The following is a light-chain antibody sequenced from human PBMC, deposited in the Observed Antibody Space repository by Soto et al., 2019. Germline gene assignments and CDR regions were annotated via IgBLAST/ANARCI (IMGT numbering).Light chain of an antibody. CDR2: YAS. Sequence: EIVMTQSPATLSVSPGETATLSCRASQSVSTNLAWYQQKPGQTPRLLVYYASTRATGIPARFSGSGSGTEFTLAISSLQSEDFAVYYCQQYHNWPPSWTFGLGTKVDNK. J-gene: IGKJ1*01. V-gene: IGKV3-15*01. CDR3: QQYHNWPPSWT. CDR1: QSVSTN.